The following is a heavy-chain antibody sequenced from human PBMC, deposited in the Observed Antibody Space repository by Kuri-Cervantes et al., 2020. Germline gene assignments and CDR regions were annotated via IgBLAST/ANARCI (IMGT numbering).Heavy chain of an antibody. CDR2: IYYSGST. CDR1: GGSISSGDYY. J-gene: IGHJ4*02. Sequence: SETLSLTCTVSGGSISSGDYYWSWIRQPPGKGLEWIGYIYYSGSTYYNPSLKSRVTISVDTSKNQFSLKLSSVTAADTAVYYCAKTSYCGGDCYSGGEYYFDYWGQGTLVTDSS. V-gene: IGHV4-31*03. CDR3: AKTSYCGGDCYSGGEYYFDY. D-gene: IGHD2-21*02.